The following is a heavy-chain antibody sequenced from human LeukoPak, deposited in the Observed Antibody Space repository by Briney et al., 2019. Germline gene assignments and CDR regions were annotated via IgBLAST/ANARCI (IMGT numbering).Heavy chain of an antibody. Sequence: SETLSLTCTVSGGSISSSSYYWGCIRQPPGKGLEWIGSIYYSGSTYYNPSLKSRVTISVDTSKNQFSLKLSSVTAADTAVYYCILDGYNYDAFDIWGQGTMVTVSS. CDR2: IYYSGST. D-gene: IGHD5-24*01. V-gene: IGHV4-39*01. CDR1: GGSISSSSYY. CDR3: ILDGYNYDAFDI. J-gene: IGHJ3*02.